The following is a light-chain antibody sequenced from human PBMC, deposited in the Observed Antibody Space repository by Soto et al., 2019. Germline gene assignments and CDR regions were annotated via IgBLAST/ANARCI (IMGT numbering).Light chain of an antibody. CDR1: QAISNY. V-gene: IGKV1-17*03. CDR3: LQHNTYPWT. Sequence: GDRVTITCRASQAISNYLAWFQQKPGKVPKRLIDAASSLQSGVPSRFSGSGSGTEFTLTISSLQPEDFATYYCLQHNTYPWTFGQGTKVDIK. J-gene: IGKJ1*01. CDR2: AAS.